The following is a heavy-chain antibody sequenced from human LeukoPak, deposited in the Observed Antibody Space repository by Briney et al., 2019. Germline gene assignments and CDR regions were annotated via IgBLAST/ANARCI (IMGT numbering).Heavy chain of an antibody. J-gene: IGHJ4*02. CDR1: GYTFTGHY. CDR3: ARDTVAAIRDAPNY. D-gene: IGHD5-12*01. Sequence: ASVKVSCKASGYTFTGHYMHWVRQAPGQGLEWMGWINPNSGGTNYAQKFQGRVTMTRDTSISTAYMELSRLRSDDTAVYYCARDTVAAIRDAPNYWGQGTLVTVSS. CDR2: INPNSGGT. V-gene: IGHV1-2*02.